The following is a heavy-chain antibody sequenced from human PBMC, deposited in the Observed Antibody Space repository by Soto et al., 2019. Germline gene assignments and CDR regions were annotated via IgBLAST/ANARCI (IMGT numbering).Heavy chain of an antibody. CDR3: ARERTFGENNHNYMDV. CDR2: IWTDGSNQ. CDR1: AFTFSSNG. J-gene: IGHJ6*03. Sequence: QVQLVESGGGVVQPGGSLRLSCAASAFTFSSNGMHWVRQAPGKGLQWVGVIWTDGSNQGYAESVKGRFTISRDNSKNTLYLQMNSLRAEDTAVYYCARERTFGENNHNYMDVWGTGITVTVSS. V-gene: IGHV3-33*01. D-gene: IGHD3-10*01.